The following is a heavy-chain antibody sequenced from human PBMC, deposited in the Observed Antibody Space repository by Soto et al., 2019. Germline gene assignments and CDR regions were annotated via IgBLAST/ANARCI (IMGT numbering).Heavy chain of an antibody. CDR1: GFTFSSYW. CDR3: ARVYGSGGGCYSVAY. Sequence: EVQLVESGGGLVQPGGSLRLSCAASGFTFSSYWMHWVRQAPGKGPAWVSRINSDGSSTTYADSVKGRFTISRDNAKKTLYLQRTRLRAEDTAVYYCARVYGSGGGCYSVAYWGQGTLVTVSS. D-gene: IGHD2-15*01. CDR2: INSDGSST. J-gene: IGHJ4*02. V-gene: IGHV3-74*01.